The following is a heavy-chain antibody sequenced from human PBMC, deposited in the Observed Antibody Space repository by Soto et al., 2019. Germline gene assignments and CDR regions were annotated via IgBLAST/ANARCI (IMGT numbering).Heavy chain of an antibody. CDR1: GYSFTNYW. J-gene: IGHJ5*02. CDR3: ARRDGYTSGWYDNWFDP. D-gene: IGHD6-19*01. Sequence: EVQLVQSGAEVKKPGESLRISCKGSGYSFTNYWIIWVRQMPGKGLEWMGRIDPSDSYTNYSPSFQGHVTISVDKSISTAYLQWSSLKASDTAMYYCARRDGYTSGWYDNWFDPWGQGTLVTVSS. CDR2: IDPSDSYT. V-gene: IGHV5-10-1*01.